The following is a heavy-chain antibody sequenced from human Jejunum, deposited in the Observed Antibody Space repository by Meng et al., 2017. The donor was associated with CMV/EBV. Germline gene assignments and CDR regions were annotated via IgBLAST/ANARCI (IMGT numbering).Heavy chain of an antibody. CDR2: IHSAGTT. D-gene: IGHD3-10*01. J-gene: IGHJ4*02. V-gene: IGHV3-53*01. Sequence: VVESGGGLIQPGWALRLSCAASGFKVGYNYMSWVRQAPGKGLEYVAFIHSAGTTYYADFVKGRFTISRDESKNTLYLQLNSLRADDTGVYYCAREGAGGSGYQLNYWGQGTLVTVSS. CDR3: AREGAGGSGYQLNY. CDR1: GFKVGYNY.